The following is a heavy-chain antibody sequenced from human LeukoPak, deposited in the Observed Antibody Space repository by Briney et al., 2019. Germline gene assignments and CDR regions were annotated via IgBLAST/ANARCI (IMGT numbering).Heavy chain of an antibody. V-gene: IGHV1-46*01. J-gene: IGHJ4*02. CDR1: GYTFTSYY. Sequence: ASVTVSCKASGYTFTSYYMHWVRQAPGQGLEWMGIINPSGGSTSYAQKFQGRVTMTRDTSTSTVYMELSSLRSEDTAVYYCARETSSPGPSGYWGQGTLVTVSS. CDR2: INPSGGST. D-gene: IGHD6-6*01. CDR3: ARETSSPGPSGY.